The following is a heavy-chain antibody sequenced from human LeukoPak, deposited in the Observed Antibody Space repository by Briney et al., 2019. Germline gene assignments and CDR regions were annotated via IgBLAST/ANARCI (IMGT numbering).Heavy chain of an antibody. J-gene: IGHJ3*02. V-gene: IGHV3-64D*09. D-gene: IGHD6-13*01. CDR1: GFTFSSHA. CDR3: LKTLLSVAGTGAFDI. Sequence: GGSLRLSCAASGFTFSSHAMHWVRQAPGKGLEYVSAISSNGGSTYYADSVKGRFTISRDNSKNTLYLQMSSLRAEDTAVYYCLKTLLSVAGTGAFDIWGQGTMVTVSS. CDR2: ISSNGGST.